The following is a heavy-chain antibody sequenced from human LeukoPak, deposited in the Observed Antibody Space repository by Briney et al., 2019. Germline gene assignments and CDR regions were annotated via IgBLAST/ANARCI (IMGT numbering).Heavy chain of an antibody. V-gene: IGHV4-39*01. D-gene: IGHD3-22*01. CDR2: IYYSGST. J-gene: IGHJ3*02. CDR3: ATGDSSLGSAFDI. CDR1: GGSLSISSYY. Sequence: SETLSLTCTLSGGSLSISSYYCGWVRQPPGKGLEWNGSIYYSGSTYYNPSLKSRVTISVDTYKNQFSLKQRSVTGADTAVYYCATGDSSLGSAFDIWGQGTMVTVSS.